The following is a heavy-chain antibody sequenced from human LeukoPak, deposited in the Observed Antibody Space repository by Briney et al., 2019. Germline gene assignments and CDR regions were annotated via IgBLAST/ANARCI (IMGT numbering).Heavy chain of an antibody. D-gene: IGHD6-6*01. Sequence: PGGSLRLSCAASGITFSSYAMHWVRQAPGKGLEWVAVISYDGSNKYYADSVKGRFTISRDNSKNTLYLQMNSLRAEDTAVYYCARVAARTTFDYWGQGTLVTVSS. CDR3: ARVAARTTFDY. CDR2: ISYDGSNK. V-gene: IGHV3-30-3*01. J-gene: IGHJ4*02. CDR1: GITFSSYA.